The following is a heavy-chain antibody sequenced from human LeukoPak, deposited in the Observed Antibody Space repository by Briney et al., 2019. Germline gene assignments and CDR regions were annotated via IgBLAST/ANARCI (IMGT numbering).Heavy chain of an antibody. D-gene: IGHD5-12*01. CDR1: GFTFSSYA. Sequence: GGSLRLSCAASGFTFSSYAMSWVRQAPGKGLEWVSAISGSGGSTYYADSVEGRFTISRDNSKNTLYLQMNSLRAEDTAVYYCAKAYSGYDLVYYYMDVWGKGTTVTVSS. CDR3: AKAYSGYDLVYYYMDV. J-gene: IGHJ6*03. V-gene: IGHV3-23*01. CDR2: ISGSGGST.